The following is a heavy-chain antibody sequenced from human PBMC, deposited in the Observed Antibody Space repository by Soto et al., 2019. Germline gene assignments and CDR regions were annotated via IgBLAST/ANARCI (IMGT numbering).Heavy chain of an antibody. CDR3: ARDIAAAGTSLRDY. J-gene: IGHJ4*02. V-gene: IGHV7-4-1*01. Sequence: ASVKVSCKASGYTFTSYAMNWVRQAPGQGLEWMGWINTNTGNPTYAQGFTGRFVFSLDTSVSTAYLQICSLKAEDTAVYYCARDIAAAGTSLRDYWGQGTLVTVSS. CDR2: INTNTGNP. D-gene: IGHD6-13*01. CDR1: GYTFTSYA.